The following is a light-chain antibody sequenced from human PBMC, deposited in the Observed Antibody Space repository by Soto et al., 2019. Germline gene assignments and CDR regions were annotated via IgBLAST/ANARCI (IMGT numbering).Light chain of an antibody. V-gene: IGKV1-8*01. J-gene: IGKJ1*01. Sequence: AIRMTQSPSSFSASTGDRVTITCRASQDISTYLAWYQQKAGKAPKLQIYAASTLQNGVPSRFSGSASGTDFTLTISYLQSADFATYYCQQYYSYPRTFGQGTKVEIK. CDR3: QQYYSYPRT. CDR1: QDISTY. CDR2: AAS.